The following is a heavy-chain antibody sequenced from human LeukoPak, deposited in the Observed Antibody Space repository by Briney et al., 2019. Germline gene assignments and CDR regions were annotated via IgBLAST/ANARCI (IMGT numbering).Heavy chain of an antibody. Sequence: GASVRVSCMASGYTFTGYYMHWVRQAPGQGLEWMGWINPNSGGTKYAQKFQGRVTMTRDTSISTAYMELSGLRSDDTAMYYCARSSGYYYYYGMDVWGQGTTVTVSS. CDR2: INPNSGGT. J-gene: IGHJ6*02. CDR3: ARSSGYYYYYGMDV. D-gene: IGHD3-22*01. V-gene: IGHV1-2*02. CDR1: GYTFTGYY.